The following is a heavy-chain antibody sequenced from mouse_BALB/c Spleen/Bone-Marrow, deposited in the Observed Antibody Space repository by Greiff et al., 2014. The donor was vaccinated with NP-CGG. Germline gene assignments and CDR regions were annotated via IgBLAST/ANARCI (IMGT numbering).Heavy chain of an antibody. Sequence: VQLQQSGAELVKPGASVKLSCTGSGFNIKDTYMHWVKQRPEQGLEWIGRIDPANGNTKYDPKFQGKATITADTSSNTAYLQLSSLTSEDTAVYYCASYYRYSFDYWGQGTTLTVSP. J-gene: IGHJ2*01. CDR3: ASYYRYSFDY. D-gene: IGHD2-14*01. V-gene: IGHV14-3*02. CDR1: GFNIKDTY. CDR2: IDPANGNT.